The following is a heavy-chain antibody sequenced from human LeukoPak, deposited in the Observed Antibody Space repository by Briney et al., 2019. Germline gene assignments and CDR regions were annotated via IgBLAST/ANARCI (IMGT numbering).Heavy chain of an antibody. CDR1: GFTFSSYA. CDR3: AKSFGMVYAIDFDY. CDR2: ISGSGGST. Sequence: GGSLRLSCAASGFTFSSYAMSWVRQAPGKGLEWVSAISGSGGSTYYADSVKGRFTISSDNSKNTLYLQMNSLRAEDTAVYYCAKSFGMVYAIDFDYWGQGTLVTVSS. V-gene: IGHV3-23*01. D-gene: IGHD2-8*01. J-gene: IGHJ4*02.